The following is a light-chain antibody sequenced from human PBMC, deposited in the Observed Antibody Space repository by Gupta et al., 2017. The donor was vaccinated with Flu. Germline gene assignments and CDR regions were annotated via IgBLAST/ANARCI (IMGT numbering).Light chain of an antibody. CDR2: AAS. J-gene: IGKJ1*01. CDR3: QQSDSTPWWT. V-gene: IGKV1-39*01. CDR1: QSISSY. Sequence: DIQMTQSPSSLSASVGDRVTITCRASQSISSYLNWYQQKPGKAPKLLIYAASSLQSGVPSRFSGSGSGTDFTLTISSRQPEDFATYYCQQSDSTPWWTFGQGTXVEIK.